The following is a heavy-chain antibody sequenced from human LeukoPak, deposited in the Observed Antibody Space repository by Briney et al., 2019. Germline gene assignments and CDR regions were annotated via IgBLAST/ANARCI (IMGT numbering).Heavy chain of an antibody. V-gene: IGHV3-74*01. Sequence: GGSLRLSCAASGFTFSNDWLHWVRQAPGKGLVWVSRVTSDGVTSYADSVKGRFAMSRDNAKNTLYLQMDSLRVEDTAVHYCLCIEATSTGLVDYWGQGTLVTVSS. CDR2: VTSDGVT. J-gene: IGHJ4*02. CDR1: GFTFSNDW. CDR3: LCIEATSTGLVDY. D-gene: IGHD6-13*01.